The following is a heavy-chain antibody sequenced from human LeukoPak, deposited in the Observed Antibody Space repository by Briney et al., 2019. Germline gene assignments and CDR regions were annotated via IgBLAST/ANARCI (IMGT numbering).Heavy chain of an antibody. J-gene: IGHJ5*02. CDR2: INTNTGNP. CDR3: ARDRRETMITFGGVMTAGWFDP. CDR1: GYTFTSYA. V-gene: IGHV7-4-1*02. Sequence: GASVKVSCKASGYTFTSYAMNWVRQAPGQGLEWMGWINTNTGNPTYAQGFTGRFVFSLDTSVSTAYLQISSLKAEDTAVYYCARDRRETMITFGGVMTAGWFDPWGQGTLVTVSS. D-gene: IGHD3-16*01.